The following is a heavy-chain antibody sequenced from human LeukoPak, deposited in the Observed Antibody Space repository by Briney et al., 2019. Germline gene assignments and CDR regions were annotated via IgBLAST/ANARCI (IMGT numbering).Heavy chain of an antibody. V-gene: IGHV1-8*01. J-gene: IGHJ4*02. CDR3: ARRTRMEY. Sequence: GASVKVSCKASGYTFTSYDINWVRQATGQGLEWMGWMNPNSGNTGYAQKLQGRVTMTTDTSTSTAYMELRSLRSGDTAVYYCARRTRMEYWGQGTLVTVSS. D-gene: IGHD2-15*01. CDR1: GYTFTSYD. CDR2: MNPNSGNT.